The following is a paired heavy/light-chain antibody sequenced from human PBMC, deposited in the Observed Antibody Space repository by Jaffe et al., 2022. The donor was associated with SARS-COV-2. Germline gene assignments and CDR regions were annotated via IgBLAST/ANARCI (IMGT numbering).Light chain of an antibody. CDR3: QLYGTSSWT. CDR1: QSVRSNY. J-gene: IGKJ1*01. Sequence: ETVVTQSPGTLALSPGERATLSCRASQSVRSNYLAWYQQKPGQAPRLLIYGASSRATGIPDRFSGSGSGTEFTLTISRLEPEDFAVYSCQLYGTSSWTFGQGTMVEI. V-gene: IGKV3-20*01. CDR2: GAS.
Heavy chain of an antibody. CDR1: GFTFNSYG. Sequence: EVRLLESGGGLVQPGGSLRLSCAASGFTFNSYGMNWVRQAPGKGLEWVSSISDTGSNTYYARSVGGRFTISRDNSKDTLYLQMNSLRAEDTALYYCAKRVEYSSSSSYFDYWGQGTLVTVSS. D-gene: IGHD6-6*01. CDR3: AKRVEYSSSSSYFDY. CDR2: ISDTGSNT. V-gene: IGHV3-23*01. J-gene: IGHJ4*02.